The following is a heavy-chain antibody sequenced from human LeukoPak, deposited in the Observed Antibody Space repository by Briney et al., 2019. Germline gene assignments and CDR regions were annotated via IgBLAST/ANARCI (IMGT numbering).Heavy chain of an antibody. D-gene: IGHD3-10*01. Sequence: GGSLRLSCAASGFTVSSNYVSWVRQAPGKGLEWVSVIYSTGTTFYADSVKGRFTISRDNSKNTVYLQMNSLRPEDTAVYYCARDRGPGWFDPWGQGTLDTVSS. J-gene: IGHJ5*02. CDR1: GFTVSSNY. CDR2: IYSTGTT. CDR3: ARDRGPGWFDP. V-gene: IGHV3-66*03.